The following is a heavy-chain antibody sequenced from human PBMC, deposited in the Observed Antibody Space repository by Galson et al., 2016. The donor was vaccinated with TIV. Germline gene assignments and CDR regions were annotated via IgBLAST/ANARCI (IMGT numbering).Heavy chain of an antibody. CDR3: VRHFVEEVAVVLDGTEVTDY. D-gene: IGHD2-2*01. J-gene: IGHJ4*02. CDR2: ISGDSHFV. V-gene: IGHV3-21*06. Sequence: SLRLSCAASGFTFSDYTMHWVRQAPGKGLEWVSSISGDSHFVDYADSLRGRFTISRDHAKNSLYLNMNSLRAEDTAVYCCVRHFVEEVAVVLDGTEVTDYWGQGARVTVSS. CDR1: GFTFSDYT.